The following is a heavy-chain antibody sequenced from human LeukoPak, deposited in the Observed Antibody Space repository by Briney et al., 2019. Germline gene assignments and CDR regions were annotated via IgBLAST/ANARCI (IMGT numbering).Heavy chain of an antibody. Sequence: ASVKVSCKASGYTFTSYYMHWVRQAPGQGLGWMGIINPSGGSTSYAQKFQGRVTMTRDTSTSTVYMELSSLRSEDTAVYYCARVSCSSTSCSHAFDIWGQGTMVTVSS. V-gene: IGHV1-46*03. J-gene: IGHJ3*02. CDR3: ARVSCSSTSCSHAFDI. D-gene: IGHD2-2*01. CDR2: INPSGGST. CDR1: GYTFTSYY.